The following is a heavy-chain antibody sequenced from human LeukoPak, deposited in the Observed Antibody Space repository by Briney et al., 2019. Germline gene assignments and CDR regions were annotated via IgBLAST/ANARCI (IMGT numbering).Heavy chain of an antibody. CDR1: GYTFTSYA. CDR2: INAGNGNT. CDR3: ARAPGVVTHFDY. V-gene: IGHV1-3*01. Sequence: ASVKVSCKASGYTFTSYAMHWVRQAPGQRLEWMGWINAGNGNTKYSQKFQGRVTITRDTSASTAYMKLSSLRSEDTAVYYCARAPGVVTHFDYWGQGTLVTVSS. J-gene: IGHJ4*02. D-gene: IGHD2-21*02.